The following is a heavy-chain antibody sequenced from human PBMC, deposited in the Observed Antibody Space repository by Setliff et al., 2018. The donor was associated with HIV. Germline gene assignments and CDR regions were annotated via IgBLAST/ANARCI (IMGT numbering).Heavy chain of an antibody. Sequence: QPGGSLRLSCAASGFILSNYGMTWVRQSPGKGLQWLTAITGGGDKIDYINSVKGRFTISRDNSKNMLYLEMTSLRAEDTAVYYCARDDAVGGGYLDYWGQGTLVTVSS. CDR1: GFILSNYG. V-gene: IGHV3-23*01. CDR2: ITGGGDKI. D-gene: IGHD6-19*01. CDR3: ARDDAVGGGYLDY. J-gene: IGHJ4*02.